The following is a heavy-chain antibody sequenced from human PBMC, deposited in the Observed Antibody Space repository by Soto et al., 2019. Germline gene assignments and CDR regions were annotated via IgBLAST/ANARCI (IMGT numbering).Heavy chain of an antibody. CDR3: ARQVRYCSGTGCPNLFDP. V-gene: IGHV2-5*02. J-gene: IGHJ5*02. CDR2: IYWDDDK. CDR1: GFSLSTSGVG. D-gene: IGHD2-15*01. Sequence: SGPTLVNPTQTLTLTCTFSGFSLSTSGVGVGWIRQPPGKALEWLALIYWDDDKRYSPSLKTRLSITTDTSKKQVVVTMTEMDPVDTAKYYWARQVRYCSGTGCPNLFDPWRKGTRVTVSS.